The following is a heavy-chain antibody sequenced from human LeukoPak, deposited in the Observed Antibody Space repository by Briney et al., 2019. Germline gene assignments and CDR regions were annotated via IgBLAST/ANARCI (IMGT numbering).Heavy chain of an antibody. CDR1: GFTFSSYE. D-gene: IGHD6-19*01. J-gene: IGHJ4*02. V-gene: IGHV3-48*03. Sequence: PGGSLRLSSAASGFTFSSYEMNWVRQAPGKGLEWVSYISSSGSTIYYADSVKGRFTISRDNAKNSLYLQMNSLRAEDTAVYYCARDSQWLVRYWGQGTLVTVSS. CDR3: ARDSQWLVRY. CDR2: ISSSGSTI.